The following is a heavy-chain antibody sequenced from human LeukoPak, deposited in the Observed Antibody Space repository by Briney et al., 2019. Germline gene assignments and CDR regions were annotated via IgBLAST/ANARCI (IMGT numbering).Heavy chain of an antibody. Sequence: SETLSLTCAVYGGSFSGYYWSWIRQPPGKGLEWIGSIYYSGSTYYNPSLKSRVTISVDTSKNQFSLKLSSVTAADTAVYYCARLGTMIGHRLIDYWGQGTLVTVSS. V-gene: IGHV4-34*01. CDR1: GGSFSGYY. D-gene: IGHD3-22*01. CDR2: IYYSGST. J-gene: IGHJ4*02. CDR3: ARLGTMIGHRLIDY.